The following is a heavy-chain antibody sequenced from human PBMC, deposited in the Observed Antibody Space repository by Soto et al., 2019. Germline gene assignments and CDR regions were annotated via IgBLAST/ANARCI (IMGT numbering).Heavy chain of an antibody. CDR3: ARHLAVATDRSIDY. CDR2: IYYSGRT. V-gene: IGHV4-39*01. D-gene: IGHD6-19*01. CDR1: GDSISSSTSY. Sequence: SETLSLTCTVSGDSISSSTSYWSWIRQPPGKGLEWIGNIYYSGRTYYNPSLKSRVTISVDTSKNQFSLKLSSVTAADTAVYFCARHLAVATDRSIDYWGQGTLVTVS. J-gene: IGHJ4*02.